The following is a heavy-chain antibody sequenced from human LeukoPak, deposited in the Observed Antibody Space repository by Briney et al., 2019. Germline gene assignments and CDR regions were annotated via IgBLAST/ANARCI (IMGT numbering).Heavy chain of an antibody. J-gene: IGHJ4*02. CDR2: IYSDGSTT. D-gene: IGHD3-16*02. CDR1: GFIFSSYW. CDR3: AREGGLITFGGVIDN. V-gene: IGHV3-74*01. Sequence: PGGSLTLSCAASGFIFSSYWMHWVRQAPGKGLVWVARIYSDGSTTNYADSVKGRFTISRDNAKNTLYLQMSSLRAEDTAEYHCAREGGLITFGGVIDNWGQGTLVTVSS.